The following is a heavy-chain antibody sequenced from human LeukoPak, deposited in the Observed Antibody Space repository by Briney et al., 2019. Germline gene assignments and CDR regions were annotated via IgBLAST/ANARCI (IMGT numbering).Heavy chain of an antibody. CDR3: ARDIRMYGSGSYSAFDI. V-gene: IGHV3-30-3*01. CDR1: GFTFSSYA. CDR2: ISYDGSNK. Sequence: PGGSLRLSCAASGFTFSSYAMHWVRQAPGKGLEWVAVISYDGSNKYYADSVKGRFTISRDNSKNTLYLQMNSLRAEDTAVYYCARDIRMYGSGSYSAFDIWGQGTMVTVSS. J-gene: IGHJ3*02. D-gene: IGHD3-10*01.